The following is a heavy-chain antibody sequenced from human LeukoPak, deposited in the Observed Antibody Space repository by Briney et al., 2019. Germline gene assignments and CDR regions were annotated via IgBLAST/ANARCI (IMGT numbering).Heavy chain of an antibody. J-gene: IGHJ6*02. D-gene: IGHD3-3*01. CDR1: GGSFSGYY. CDR2: INHSEST. CDR3: ARGLITIFGASLYGMDV. Sequence: SETLSLTCAVYGGSFSGYYWSWIRQPPGKGLEWIGEINHSESTNYNPSLKSRVTISVDTSKNQFSLKLSSVTAADTAVYYCARGLITIFGASLYGMDVWGQGTTVTVSS. V-gene: IGHV4-34*01.